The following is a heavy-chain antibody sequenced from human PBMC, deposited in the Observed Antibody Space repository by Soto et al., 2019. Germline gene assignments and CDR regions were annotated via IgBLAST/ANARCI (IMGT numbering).Heavy chain of an antibody. CDR1: GGSIISYY. Sequence: SETLSLTCTFSGGSIISYYWSWIRQPPGKGLEWIGYIYYSGSTNYNPSLKSRVTISVDTSKNQFSLKLSSVTAADTAVYYCARHVRYCSSTSCYAYYFDYWGQGTLVTVSS. J-gene: IGHJ4*02. D-gene: IGHD2-2*01. CDR3: ARHVRYCSSTSCYAYYFDY. V-gene: IGHV4-59*08. CDR2: IYYSGST.